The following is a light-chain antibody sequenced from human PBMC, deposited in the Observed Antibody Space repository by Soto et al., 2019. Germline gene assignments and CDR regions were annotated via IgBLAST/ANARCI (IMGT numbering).Light chain of an antibody. CDR1: QSVSGW. V-gene: IGKV1-5*01. CDR2: DAS. CDR3: QQYETFSGT. Sequence: DIQMSESPSTQSASVGDTVTVTCRASQSVSGWLAWYQQKPGEAPKLLIYDASALPRGVPSRFSGSGSGTKFTLTIASLQPDDFATYYCQQYETFSGTFGPGTKVDIK. J-gene: IGKJ1*01.